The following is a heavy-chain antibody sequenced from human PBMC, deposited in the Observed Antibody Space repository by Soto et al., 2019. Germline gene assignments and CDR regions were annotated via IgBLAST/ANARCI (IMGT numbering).Heavy chain of an antibody. CDR2: IWYDGSNK. D-gene: IGHD2-2*01. V-gene: IGHV3-33*01. CDR3: ARNHQLKGMDV. J-gene: IGHJ6*02. Sequence: QVQLVESGGGVVQPGRSLRLSCAASGFTFSSYGMHWVRQAPGKGLEWVAVIWYDGSNKYYADSVKGRFTISRDNSKNTLYLQMNSLSAEDTAVSYCARNHQLKGMDVWGQGTTVTVSS. CDR1: GFTFSSYG.